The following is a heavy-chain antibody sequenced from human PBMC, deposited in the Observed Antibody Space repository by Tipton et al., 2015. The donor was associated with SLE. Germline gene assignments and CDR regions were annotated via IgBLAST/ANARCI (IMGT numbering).Heavy chain of an antibody. CDR3: ARGGSYNWNDKTWYFDL. CDR1: GGSFSGYY. Sequence: TLSLTCTVYGGSFSGYYWSWIRQPPGKGLEWIGEINHSGSTNYNPSLKSRVTISVDTSKNQFSLKLSSVTAADTAVYYCARGGSYNWNDKTWYFDLWGRGTLVTVSS. J-gene: IGHJ2*01. D-gene: IGHD1-20*01. V-gene: IGHV4-34*09. CDR2: INHSGST.